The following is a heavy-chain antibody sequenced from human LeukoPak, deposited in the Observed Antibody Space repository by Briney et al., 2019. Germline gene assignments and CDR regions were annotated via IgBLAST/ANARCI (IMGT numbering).Heavy chain of an antibody. CDR3: ARGSSFDGYCSAGACDAGYYDS. CDR1: GESFSAYF. V-gene: IGHV4-34*01. J-gene: IGHJ4*02. CDR2: INHRGSS. Sequence: SETLSLTCAVYGESFSAYFWNWIRQAPGKPLEYIGEINHRGSSHYNPSLKTRVTLSVDTSKHQLSLKLTSVTAADTAVYFCARGSSFDGYCSAGACDAGYYDSWGQGTPVTVSS. D-gene: IGHD2-15*01.